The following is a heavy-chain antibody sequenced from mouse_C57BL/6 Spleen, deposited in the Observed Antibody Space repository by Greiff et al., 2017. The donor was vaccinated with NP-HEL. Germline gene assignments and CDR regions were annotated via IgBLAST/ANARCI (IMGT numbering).Heavy chain of an antibody. J-gene: IGHJ4*01. Sequence: VQLQQPGAELVRPGSSVKLSCKASGYTFTSYWMQWVKQRPIQGLEWIGNIDPSDSETHYNQKFTDKATLTVDKSSSTAYMQLSSLTAEDTAVYDCARSTTVGATNAMDYWGQGTSVTVSS. V-gene: IGHV1-52*01. CDR2: IDPSDSET. CDR3: ARSTTVGATNAMDY. CDR1: GYTFTSYW. D-gene: IGHD1-1*01.